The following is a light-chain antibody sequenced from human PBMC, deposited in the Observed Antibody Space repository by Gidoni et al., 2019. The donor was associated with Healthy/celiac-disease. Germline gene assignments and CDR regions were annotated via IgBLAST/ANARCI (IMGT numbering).Light chain of an antibody. J-gene: IGLJ1*01. V-gene: IGLV2-14*01. CDR3: SSYTSSSTLYV. CDR2: EVS. CDR1: SSDGGGSNY. Sequence: QSALTQPAAVSGSPGQSITISCTGTSSDGGGSNYVSWYQQHTGKAPKLMIYEVSNRPSGVSNRFSGSKSGNTASLTISGLQAEDEADYYCSSYTSSSTLYVFGTGTKVTVL.